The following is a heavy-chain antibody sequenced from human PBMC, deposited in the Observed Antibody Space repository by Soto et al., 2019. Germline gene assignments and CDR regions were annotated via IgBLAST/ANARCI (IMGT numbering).Heavy chain of an antibody. D-gene: IGHD3-9*01. CDR2: ISANGDT. V-gene: IGHV3-64D*06. CDR1: GFIFSNYA. J-gene: IGHJ4*02. Sequence: PWGSLRLSCSVSGFIFSNYAMHWFRQAPGTGLEYVSAISANGDTFHADSVKGRFTISRDNSRNTLYLQMNSLRLEDTAVYFCVKDIHAYDTGQRGLDHWGQG. CDR3: VKDIHAYDTGQRGLDH.